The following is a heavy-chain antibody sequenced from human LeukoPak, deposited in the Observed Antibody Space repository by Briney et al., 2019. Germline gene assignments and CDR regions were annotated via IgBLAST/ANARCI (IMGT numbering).Heavy chain of an antibody. D-gene: IGHD3-16*01. CDR2: IYYSGST. Sequence: PSETLSLTCAVSGGSISSGGYSWSWIRQPPGKGLEWIGYIYYSGSTYYNPSLKSRVTISVDTSKNQFSLKLSSVTAADTAVYYCARGGYYYYYMDVWGKGTTVTVSS. CDR1: GGSISSGGYS. V-gene: IGHV4-30-4*07. J-gene: IGHJ6*03. CDR3: ARGGYYYYYMDV.